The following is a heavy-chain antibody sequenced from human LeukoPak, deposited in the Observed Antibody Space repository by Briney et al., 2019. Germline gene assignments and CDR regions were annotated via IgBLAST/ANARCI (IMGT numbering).Heavy chain of an antibody. CDR1: GFTFSSYA. CDR2: ISYDGSNK. Sequence: GGSLRLSCAASGFTFSSYAMHWVRQAPGKGLEWVAVISYDGSNKYYADSVKDRFTISRDNSKNTLYLQMNSLRAEDTAVYYCARDPSLDYWGQGTLGTVSS. CDR3: ARDPSLDY. V-gene: IGHV3-30*04. J-gene: IGHJ4*02.